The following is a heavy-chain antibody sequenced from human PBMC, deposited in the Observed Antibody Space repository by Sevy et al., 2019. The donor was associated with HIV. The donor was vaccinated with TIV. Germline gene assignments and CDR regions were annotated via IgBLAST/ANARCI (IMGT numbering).Heavy chain of an antibody. D-gene: IGHD1-1*01. V-gene: IGHV3-13*01. Sequence: GGSLRLSCAASGFTFNNYDMYWVRQATGKGLEWVSAIGIAGDSFYQVSMKGRFTISRDNANNSLSLQMNSLRAGDTAIYYCAKAQVSGGVRGHRYGMDVWGQGTTVTVSS. CDR1: GFTFNNYD. J-gene: IGHJ6*02. CDR3: AKAQVSGGVRGHRYGMDV. CDR2: IGIAGDS.